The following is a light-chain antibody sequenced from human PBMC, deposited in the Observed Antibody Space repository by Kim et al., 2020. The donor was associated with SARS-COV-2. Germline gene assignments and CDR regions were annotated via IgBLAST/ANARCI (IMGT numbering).Light chain of an antibody. Sequence: QPVLTQSPSASASLGASVKLTCTLSSGHSSYAIAWHQQQPEKGPRYLMKLNSDGSHSKGDGIPDRFSGSSSGAERYLTISSLQSEDEADYYCQTWGTGLFCGGTQLAVL. V-gene: IGLV4-69*01. CDR1: SGHSSYA. CDR2: LNSDGSH. CDR3: QTWGTGL. J-gene: IGLJ3*02.